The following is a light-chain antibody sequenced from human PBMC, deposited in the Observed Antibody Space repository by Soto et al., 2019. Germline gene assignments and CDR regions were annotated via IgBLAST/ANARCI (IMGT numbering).Light chain of an antibody. CDR1: SSDVGGYDY. Sequence: QSVLTQPASVSGSLGQSITISCTGTSSDVGGYDYVSWYQQHPGKVPKLMIYDVTNRPSGVSNRFSGSKSGNTASLTISGLQAEDEADYYCSSYSSSSTLVVFGGGTKLTVL. J-gene: IGLJ2*01. CDR2: DVT. V-gene: IGLV2-14*01. CDR3: SSYSSSSTLVV.